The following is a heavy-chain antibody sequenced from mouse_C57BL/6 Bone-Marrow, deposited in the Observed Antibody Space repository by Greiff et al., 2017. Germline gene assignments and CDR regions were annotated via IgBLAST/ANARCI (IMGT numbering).Heavy chain of an antibody. CDR3: ARPFSSNVYFGY. J-gene: IGHJ2*01. V-gene: IGHV5-6*01. CDR2: ISSGGSYT. CDR1: GFTFSSYA. D-gene: IGHD2-5*01. Sequence: EVHLVESGGDLVKPGGSLKLSCAASGFTFSSYAMSWVRQTPDKRLEWVATISSGGSYTYYPDSVQGRFTISRDNAKNTLYLQMSSLKSEDTAMYYCARPFSSNVYFGYWGQGTTLTVSS.